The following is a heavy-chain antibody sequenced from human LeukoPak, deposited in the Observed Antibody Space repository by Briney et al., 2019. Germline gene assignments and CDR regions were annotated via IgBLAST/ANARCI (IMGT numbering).Heavy chain of an antibody. CDR3: ARDTYNWNVDAFDP. CDR1: GPSFSGYY. V-gene: IGHV4-34*01. CDR2: INHSGST. D-gene: IGHD1-20*01. Sequence: SDTLSLTCALYGPSFSGYYWGWARQPPGGGRAWIGEINHSGSTNYNPSLKSRVTISVDKSKNHFSLKLTSVTAADTAIYYCARDTYNWNVDAFDPWGEGTLVTVSS. J-gene: IGHJ5*02.